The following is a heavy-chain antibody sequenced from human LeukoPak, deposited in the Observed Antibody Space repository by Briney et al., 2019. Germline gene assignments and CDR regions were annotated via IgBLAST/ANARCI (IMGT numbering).Heavy chain of an antibody. D-gene: IGHD6-6*01. Sequence: ASVKVSCKASGGTFSSYAISWVRQAPGQGLEWMGGIIPIFGTANYAQKFQGRVTITTDESTSTAYMELSSLRSEDTAVYYCARLRSSSFYYYYMDVWGKGTTVTVSS. CDR2: IIPIFGTA. J-gene: IGHJ6*03. CDR1: GGTFSSYA. V-gene: IGHV1-69*05. CDR3: ARLRSSSFYYYYMDV.